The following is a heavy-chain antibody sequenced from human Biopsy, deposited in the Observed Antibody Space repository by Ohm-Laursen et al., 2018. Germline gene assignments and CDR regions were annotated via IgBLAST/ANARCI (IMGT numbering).Heavy chain of an antibody. CDR2: IYYSVMT. J-gene: IGHJ6*02. CDR1: GDSVTKYY. CDR3: ARDSGILNYGNFKYYHYYGMDV. Sequence: SETLSLTCSVSGDSVTKYYWGWIRQPPGKGLEWIGHIYYSVMTNYNPSLQSRVSISVDTSRNQVSLTLRSVTAADTAVYYCARDSGILNYGNFKYYHYYGMDVWGQGTKVTVSS. V-gene: IGHV4-59*02. D-gene: IGHD4-11*01.